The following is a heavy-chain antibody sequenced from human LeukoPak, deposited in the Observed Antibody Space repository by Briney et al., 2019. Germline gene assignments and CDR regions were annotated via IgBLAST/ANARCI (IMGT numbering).Heavy chain of an antibody. CDR3: ASYLRDATSLDY. J-gene: IGHJ4*02. CDR2: ISAYNGNT. Sequence: GASVXVSCKASGYTFTSYGISWVRQAPGQGLEWMGWISAYNGNTNYAQELQGRVTMTTDTSTSTAYMELRSLRSDDTAVYYCASYLRDATSLDYWGQGTLVTVSS. V-gene: IGHV1-18*01. D-gene: IGHD2-15*01. CDR1: GYTFTSYG.